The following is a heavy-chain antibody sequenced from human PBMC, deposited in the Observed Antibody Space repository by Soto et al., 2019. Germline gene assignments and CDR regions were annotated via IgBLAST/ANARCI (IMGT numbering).Heavy chain of an antibody. CDR2: INSDGSTT. V-gene: IGHV3-74*01. Sequence: VQLLESGGGLIQPGGSLRLSCAASGFTFSTHWMHWVRQAPGKGLVWVSRINSDGSTTNYVDSVKGRFTISRDNAKNTVYLQMNSLRAEDTAVYYCARVPTGGYDWVWGQGTLVIVSS. J-gene: IGHJ4*02. D-gene: IGHD5-12*01. CDR3: ARVPTGGYDWV. CDR1: GFTFSTHW.